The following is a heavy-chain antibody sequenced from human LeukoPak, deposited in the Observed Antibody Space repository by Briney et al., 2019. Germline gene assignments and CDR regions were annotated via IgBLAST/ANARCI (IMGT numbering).Heavy chain of an antibody. V-gene: IGHV3-53*01. CDR2: IYSGGST. Sequence: WESLRLSCAASGFTVSSNYMSWIRQPPGKGLEWVSLIYSGGSTYYEHSLKGRFTISRDTSKNTLYLQMNTLSAADTAVYYCAGDLPTCPVAFDIWGQGTMVTVSS. CDR1: GFTVSSNY. J-gene: IGHJ3*02. CDR3: AGDLPTCPVAFDI.